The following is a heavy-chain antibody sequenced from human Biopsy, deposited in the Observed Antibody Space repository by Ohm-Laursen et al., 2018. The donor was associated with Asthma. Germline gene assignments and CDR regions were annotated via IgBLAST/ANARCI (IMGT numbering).Heavy chain of an antibody. Sequence: SLRLSCTASGFSFSNYGMHWVRQAPGKGLEWVAGIFFDGSNKYYADSVKGRFTIPRDNSKNTLDLQMNSLRGDDTAVYYCVRWRSGYPDHYSDFWGLGTLVTVSS. J-gene: IGHJ4*02. CDR2: IFFDGSNK. V-gene: IGHV3-30*03. CDR1: GFSFSNYG. D-gene: IGHD2-21*01. CDR3: VRWRSGYPDHYSDF.